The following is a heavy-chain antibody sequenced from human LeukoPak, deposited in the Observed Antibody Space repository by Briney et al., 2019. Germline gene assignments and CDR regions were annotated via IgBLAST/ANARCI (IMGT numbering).Heavy chain of an antibody. CDR3: ARTERVAGRKYFDY. Sequence: SETLSLTCTVSGGSISSGGYYWSWIRQPPGKGLEWIGYIYHSGSTYYNPSLKSRVTISVDRSKNQFSLKLSSVTAADTAVYYCARTERVAGRKYFDYWGQGTLVTVSS. D-gene: IGHD6-19*01. J-gene: IGHJ4*02. CDR2: IYHSGST. V-gene: IGHV4-30-2*01. CDR1: GGSISSGGYY.